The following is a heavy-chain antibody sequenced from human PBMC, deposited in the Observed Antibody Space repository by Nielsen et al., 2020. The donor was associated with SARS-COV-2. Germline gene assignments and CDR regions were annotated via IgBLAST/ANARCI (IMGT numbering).Heavy chain of an antibody. Sequence: SETLSLTCAVYGGSFSGYYWSWIRQPPGKGLEWIGYIYHSGSTYYNPSLKSRVTISVDRSKNQFSLKLSSVTAAGTAVYYCARGYSYGYFDYWGQGTLVTVSS. CDR1: GGSFSGYY. D-gene: IGHD5-18*01. CDR2: IYHSGST. J-gene: IGHJ4*02. V-gene: IGHV4-34*01. CDR3: ARGYSYGYFDY.